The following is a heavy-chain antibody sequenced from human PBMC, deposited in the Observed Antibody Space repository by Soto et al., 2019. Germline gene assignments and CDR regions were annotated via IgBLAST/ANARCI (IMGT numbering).Heavy chain of an antibody. Sequence: PGGSLRLSCAASGFTFSSYAMSWVRQAPGKGLEWVSAISGSGGSTYYADSVKGRVTISRDNSKNTLYLQMNSLRAEDTAVYYCAKVHCPLCRIAARPLGYYYYGMDVWGQGTTVTVAS. D-gene: IGHD6-6*01. CDR3: AKVHCPLCRIAARPLGYYYYGMDV. CDR1: GFTFSSYA. V-gene: IGHV3-23*01. J-gene: IGHJ6*02. CDR2: ISGSGGST.